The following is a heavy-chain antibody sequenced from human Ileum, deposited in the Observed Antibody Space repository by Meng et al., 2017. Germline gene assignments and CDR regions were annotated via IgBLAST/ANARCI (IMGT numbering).Heavy chain of an antibody. J-gene: IGHJ5*02. V-gene: IGHV4-34*01. Sequence: QVQRPRGGPGLLKPSEILSRSWGVYGGSCSGYYWSWLRQTPGKGLEWIGEINHSGSTNYNPSLKSRVTISVDTSKNQFALKLSSVTAADTAVYYCARGGPWFDPWGQGTLVTVSS. CDR3: ARGGPWFDP. CDR1: GGSCSGYY. CDR2: INHSGST.